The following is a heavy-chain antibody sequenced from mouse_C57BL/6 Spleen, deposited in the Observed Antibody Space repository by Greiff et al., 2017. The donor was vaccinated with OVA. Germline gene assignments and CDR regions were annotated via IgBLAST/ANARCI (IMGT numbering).Heavy chain of an antibody. CDR2: ISDGGSYT. CDR1: GFTISSYA. D-gene: IGHD2-5*01. J-gene: IGHJ2*01. CDR3: ARAYYSNYVDY. Sequence: EVKLVESGGGLVKPGGSLKLSCAASGFTISSYAMSWVRQTPEKRLEWVATISDGGSYTYYPDNVKGRFTISRDNAKNNLYLQMSHLKSEDTAMYYCARAYYSNYVDYWGQGTTLTVSS. V-gene: IGHV5-4*03.